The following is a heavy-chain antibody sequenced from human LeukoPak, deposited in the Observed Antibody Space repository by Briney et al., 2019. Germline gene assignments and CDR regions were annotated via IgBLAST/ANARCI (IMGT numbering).Heavy chain of an antibody. CDR2: ISSSNSYI. D-gene: IGHD6-19*01. CDR3: ARDLTWLARGFDY. V-gene: IGHV3-21*01. J-gene: IGHJ4*02. Sequence: PGGSLRLSCAASGFTFSSYSMNWVRQAPGKGLEWVSSISSSNSYIYYADSVKGRFTISRDNAKNSLYLQMNSLRAEDTAVYYCARDLTWLARGFDYWGQGTLVTVSS. CDR1: GFTFSSYS.